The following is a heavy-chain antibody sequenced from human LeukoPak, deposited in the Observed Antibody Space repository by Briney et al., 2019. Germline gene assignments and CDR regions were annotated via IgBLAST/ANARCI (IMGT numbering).Heavy chain of an antibody. D-gene: IGHD5/OR15-5a*01. J-gene: IGHJ4*02. Sequence: GGSLRLSCAGSEFTFSSFSMNWVRQAPGKGLEWVSSISSASAYMFYADSVKGRFTISRDNAKDSLYLQMDSLRAEDTAVYYCARGPPYIVSTRGGGYDYWGRGTLVTVSS. V-gene: IGHV3-21*01. CDR3: ARGPPYIVSTRGGGYDY. CDR1: EFTFSSFS. CDR2: ISSASAYM.